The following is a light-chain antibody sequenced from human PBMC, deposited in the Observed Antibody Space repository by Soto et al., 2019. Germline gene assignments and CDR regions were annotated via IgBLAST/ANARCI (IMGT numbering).Light chain of an antibody. J-gene: IGKJ1*01. CDR1: QSISSY. CDR2: AAS. V-gene: IGKV1-39*01. Sequence: DIQVTQSPSSLSASVEDRVTITCRASQSISSYLNWYQQKPGKAPKLLIYAASSLQSGVPSRFSGSGSGTDFTLTISSLQPEDFVTYYCQQSYSTPPTFGQGTKVEIK. CDR3: QQSYSTPPT.